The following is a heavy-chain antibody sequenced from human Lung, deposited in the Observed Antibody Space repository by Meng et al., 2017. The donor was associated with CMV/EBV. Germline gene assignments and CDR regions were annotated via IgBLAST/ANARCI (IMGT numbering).Heavy chain of an antibody. V-gene: IGHV5-51*01. CDR3: ARSFPVLAVAGSDAFDI. CDR1: GYSFTSYW. D-gene: IGHD6-19*01. J-gene: IGHJ3*02. Sequence: GEXXKISCKGSGYSFTSYWIGWVRQMPGKGLEWMGIIYPGDSDTRYSPSFQGQVTISADKSISTAYLQWSSLKASDTAMYYCARSFPVLAVAGSDAFDIWXQGTXVTVSS. CDR2: IYPGDSDT.